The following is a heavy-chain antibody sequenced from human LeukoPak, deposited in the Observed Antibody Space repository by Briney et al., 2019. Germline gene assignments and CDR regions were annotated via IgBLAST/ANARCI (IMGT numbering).Heavy chain of an antibody. J-gene: IGHJ4*02. Sequence: SVKVSCKASGYTFTGYYMHWVRQAPGQGLEWMGWINPNSGGTNYAQKFQGRVTMTRDTSISTAYMELSRLRSDDTAVYYCARGAYYYDSSPPFDYWGQGTLVTVSS. D-gene: IGHD3-22*01. CDR3: ARGAYYYDSSPPFDY. V-gene: IGHV1-2*02. CDR1: GYTFTGYY. CDR2: INPNSGGT.